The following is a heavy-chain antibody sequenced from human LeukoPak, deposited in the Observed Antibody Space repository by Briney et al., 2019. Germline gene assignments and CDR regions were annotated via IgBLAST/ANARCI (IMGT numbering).Heavy chain of an antibody. D-gene: IGHD2-2*01. Sequence: PGRSLRLSCAASGFTFSNYGMHWVRQAPGKGLEWVAVIWYDGSNKYYADSVKGRFTISRDNSKNTLYVEMSSLRAEDTAVYYCARGSCSSTSCYGYWGQGTLVTVSS. CDR2: IWYDGSNK. J-gene: IGHJ4*02. V-gene: IGHV3-33*01. CDR1: GFTFSNYG. CDR3: ARGSCSSTSCYGY.